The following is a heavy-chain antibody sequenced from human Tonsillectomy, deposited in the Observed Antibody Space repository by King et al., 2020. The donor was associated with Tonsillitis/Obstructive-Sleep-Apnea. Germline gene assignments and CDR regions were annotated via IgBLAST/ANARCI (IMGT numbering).Heavy chain of an antibody. Sequence: VQLVESGGGLVQPGGSLRLSCAASGFTFSGYSMNWVRQAPGKGLEWVSYIDSRSDTIYYADSVKGRFTISRDNAKNSLYLQMNSLRDDDTAVYYCVRDHCSSVTCYNFDCWGQGALVTVSS. J-gene: IGHJ4*02. V-gene: IGHV3-48*02. CDR2: IDSRSDTI. D-gene: IGHD2-2*02. CDR3: VRDHCSSVTCYNFDC. CDR1: GFTFSGYS.